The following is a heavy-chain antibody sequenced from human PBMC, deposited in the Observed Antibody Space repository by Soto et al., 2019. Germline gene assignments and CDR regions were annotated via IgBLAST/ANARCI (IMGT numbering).Heavy chain of an antibody. Sequence: EVQLMESGGGLVQPGGSLRLSCAASGFTFSSYWMHWVRQATGKGLVWVSRINSDGSSTTYADSVKGRFTISRDNAKNTLYLQINSLRAEDTAVSYCVRGEGGWETYWGQGFLVTVSS. J-gene: IGHJ4*02. D-gene: IGHD6-19*01. V-gene: IGHV3-74*01. CDR1: GFTFSSYW. CDR2: INSDGSST. CDR3: VRGEGGWETY.